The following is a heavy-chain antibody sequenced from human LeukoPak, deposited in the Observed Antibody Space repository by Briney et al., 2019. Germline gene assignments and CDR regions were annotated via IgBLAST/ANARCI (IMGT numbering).Heavy chain of an antibody. D-gene: IGHD3-10*01. J-gene: IGHJ5*02. CDR3: AGEGHVYYYGAGPFDP. V-gene: IGHV4-4*02. CDR2: IFHSGST. Sequence: SGTQSLTCTVSGGSITSYNWWSWVRQSPGKGLEWIGEIFHSGSTNYNPSLKSRVTISVDKSKNQFSLRLSSVTAADTAVYYCAGEGHVYYYGAGPFDPWGQGTLVTVSS. CDR1: GGSITSYNW.